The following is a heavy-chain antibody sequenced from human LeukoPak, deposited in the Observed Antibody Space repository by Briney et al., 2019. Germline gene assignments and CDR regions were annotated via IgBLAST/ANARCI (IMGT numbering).Heavy chain of an antibody. J-gene: IGHJ4*02. CDR1: GFTFSSYG. CDR3: ARDPSSGWSGSCDY. Sequence: GGSLRLSCAASGFTFSSYGMHWVRQAPGKGLEWVAVIWYDGSNKYYADSVKGRFTISRDNSKNTLYLQMNSLRAEDTAVYYCARDPSSGWSGSCDYRGQGTLVTVSS. D-gene: IGHD6-19*01. V-gene: IGHV3-33*01. CDR2: IWYDGSNK.